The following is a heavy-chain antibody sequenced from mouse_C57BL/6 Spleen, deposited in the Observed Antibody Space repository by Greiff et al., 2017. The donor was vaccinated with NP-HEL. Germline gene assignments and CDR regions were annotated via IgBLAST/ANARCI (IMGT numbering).Heavy chain of an antibody. CDR2: IYPGDGDT. J-gene: IGHJ3*01. V-gene: IGHV1-82*01. Sequence: VKLQESGPELVKPGASVKISCKASGYAFSSSWMNWVKQRPGKGLEWIGRIYPGDGDTNYNGKFKGKATLTADKSSSTAYMQLSSLTSEDSAVYFCAREFNWDGAYWGQGTLVTVSA. CDR3: AREFNWDGAY. D-gene: IGHD4-1*02. CDR1: GYAFSSSW.